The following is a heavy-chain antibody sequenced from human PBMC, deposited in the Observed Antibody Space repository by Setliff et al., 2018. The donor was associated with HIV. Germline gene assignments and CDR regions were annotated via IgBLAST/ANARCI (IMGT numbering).Heavy chain of an antibody. Sequence: AASVTVSCKVSGYTLTEVSMHWVRQAPKKGLEWMGYFDPQDGETVHAQKFQGRVTLTEDTSTDTAYMELSGLRSEATAVYYGARAYDGSGEMDPWGQGTLVTVSS. V-gene: IGHV1-24*01. D-gene: IGHD3-22*01. CDR2: FDPQDGET. CDR1: GYTLTEVS. CDR3: ARAYDGSGEMDP. J-gene: IGHJ5*02.